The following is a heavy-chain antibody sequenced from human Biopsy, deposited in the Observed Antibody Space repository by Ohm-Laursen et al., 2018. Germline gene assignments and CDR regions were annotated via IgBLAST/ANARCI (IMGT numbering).Heavy chain of an antibody. Sequence: ASVTVSCQASAYSFGDHRIHWVRQAPGQGLEWMGWIDPKSGGTNYAQKFQGRVTMTRDTSISTTYMELRRLTSDDTAAFYCARELGDFWGGRQFDFWGQGTLVTVSS. CDR1: AYSFGDHR. CDR2: IDPKSGGT. D-gene: IGHD3-3*01. CDR3: ARELGDFWGGRQFDF. V-gene: IGHV1-2*02. J-gene: IGHJ5*01.